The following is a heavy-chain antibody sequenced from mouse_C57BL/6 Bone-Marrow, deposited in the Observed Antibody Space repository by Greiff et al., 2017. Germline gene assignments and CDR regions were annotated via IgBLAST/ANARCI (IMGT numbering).Heavy chain of an antibody. CDR2: IDPENGDT. Sequence: VQLQQSGAELVRPGASVKLSCTASGFNIKDDYMHWVKQRPEQGLEWIGWIDPENGDTEYASKVQGKATITADTSYNPAFLQLSSLTSADTAVSYCTYSLAGFDYWGQGTLVTVSA. CDR3: TYSLAGFDY. J-gene: IGHJ3*01. D-gene: IGHD2-12*01. V-gene: IGHV14-4*01. CDR1: GFNIKDDY.